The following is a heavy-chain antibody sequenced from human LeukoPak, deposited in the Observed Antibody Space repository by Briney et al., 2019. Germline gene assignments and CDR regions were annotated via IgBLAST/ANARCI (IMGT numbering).Heavy chain of an antibody. CDR3: ARATGTKIDY. Sequence: SETLSLTCTVSGGSVSSGSYYWSWIRQPPGKGLEWIGYIYYSGSTNYNPSLKSRVTISVDTSKNQFSLKLSSVTAADTAVYYCARATGTKIDYWGQGTLVTVSS. J-gene: IGHJ4*02. V-gene: IGHV4-61*01. CDR2: IYYSGST. CDR1: GGSVSSGSYY. D-gene: IGHD1-1*01.